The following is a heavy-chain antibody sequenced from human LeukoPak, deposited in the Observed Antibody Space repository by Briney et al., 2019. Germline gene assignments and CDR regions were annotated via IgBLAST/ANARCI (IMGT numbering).Heavy chain of an antibody. D-gene: IGHD3-16*01. CDR1: VYTFTIYD. Sequence: GASVTLSFTSSVYTFTIYDINWVRQAPGQGLEWMGWMNPNSGNTGYAQKFQGRVTITRNTSISTAYMELSSLRSEDTAAYYFSRGQLYFWGRSSVGRIQNWFDPWGQGTLVTVSS. CDR2: MNPNSGNT. V-gene: IGHV1-8*01. CDR3: SRGQLYFWGRSSVGRIQNWFDP. J-gene: IGHJ5*02.